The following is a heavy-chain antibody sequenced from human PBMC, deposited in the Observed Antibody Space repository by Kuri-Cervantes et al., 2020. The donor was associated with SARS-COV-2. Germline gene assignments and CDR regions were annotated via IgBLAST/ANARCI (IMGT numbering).Heavy chain of an antibody. CDR2: IYYSGST. CDR3: ARADFWSGYYWDY. V-gene: IGHV4-59*12. CDR1: GGSISSYY. J-gene: IGHJ4*02. Sequence: GSLRLSCTVSGGSISSYYWSWIRQPPGKGLEWIGYIYYSGSTNYNPSLKSRVTISVDTSKNQFSLKLSSVTAADTAVYYCARADFWSGYYWDYWGQGTLVTVSS. D-gene: IGHD3-3*01.